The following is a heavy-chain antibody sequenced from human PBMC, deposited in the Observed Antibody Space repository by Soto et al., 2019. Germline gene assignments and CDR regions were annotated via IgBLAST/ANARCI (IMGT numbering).Heavy chain of an antibody. CDR2: IDGSGATK. J-gene: IGHJ4*02. Sequence: EVQLLESGGGLVQPGGSLRLSCGVSGFTFNDFEMNWVRQAPGKGPEWLAYIDGSGATKKYADSVRGRFTISRDNPNTSLFLLMSSLSAADTAMYYCARGFGRFNYWGQGTLVSVSS. V-gene: IGHV3-48*03. CDR3: ARGFGRFNY. D-gene: IGHD3-10*01. CDR1: GFTFNDFE.